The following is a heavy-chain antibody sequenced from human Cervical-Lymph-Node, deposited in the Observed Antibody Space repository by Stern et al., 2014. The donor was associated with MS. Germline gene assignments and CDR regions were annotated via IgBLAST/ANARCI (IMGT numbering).Heavy chain of an antibody. Sequence: VQLVESGGGAVQPGKSLRLSCAASGFTFRNYAMHRVRQAPGKGLEWVAVISHDGNEKYYADSLRGRFTISRDNSRNTLYLQMNSLGADDTAVYYCAREGEKASTTAFDSWGQGTLVTVS. D-gene: IGHD3-16*01. CDR3: AREGEKASTTAFDS. J-gene: IGHJ4*02. CDR2: ISHDGNEK. CDR1: GFTFRNYA. V-gene: IGHV3-30*01.